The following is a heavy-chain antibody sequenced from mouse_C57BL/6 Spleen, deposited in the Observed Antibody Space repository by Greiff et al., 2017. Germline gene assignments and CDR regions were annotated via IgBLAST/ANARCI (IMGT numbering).Heavy chain of an antibody. CDR3: VRRPYYSNPYAMDY. D-gene: IGHD2-5*01. CDR2: IRSKSNNYAT. V-gene: IGHV10-1*01. J-gene: IGHJ4*01. Sequence: EVQLVESGGGLVQPKGSLKLSFVASGFSFNTYAMNWVRQAPGKGLEWVARIRSKSNNYATYYADSVKERFTISRDDSESRLYQQMNNLITEDTAMYYCVRRPYYSNPYAMDYWGQGTSVTVSS. CDR1: GFSFNTYA.